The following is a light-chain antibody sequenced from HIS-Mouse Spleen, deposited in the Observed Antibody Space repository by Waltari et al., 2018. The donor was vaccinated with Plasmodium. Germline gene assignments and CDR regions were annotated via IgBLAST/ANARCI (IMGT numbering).Light chain of an antibody. Sequence: SYELTQPPSVSVSPGQTARITCSGDALPKKYAYWYQQKSGQAPVLVINEDSKRPAGIPERFSGPRAGTMASLNSSGAQVEDEADYYCYSTDSSGNHRVFGGGTKLTV. CDR3: YSTDSSGNHRV. V-gene: IGLV3-10*01. CDR1: ALPKKY. J-gene: IGLJ3*02. CDR2: EDS.